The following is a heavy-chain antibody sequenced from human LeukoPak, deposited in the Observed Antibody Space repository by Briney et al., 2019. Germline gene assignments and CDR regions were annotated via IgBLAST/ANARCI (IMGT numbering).Heavy chain of an antibody. CDR1: GFTFSSYV. J-gene: IGHJ4*02. D-gene: IGHD4-23*01. V-gene: IGHV3-48*03. CDR3: ARVSPYGGNSRFDY. CDR2: ISSSGSTI. Sequence: GSLRLSCAASGFTFSSYVMNWVRQAPGKGLEWVSYISSSGSTIYYADSVKGRFTISRDNAKNSLYLQMNSLRAEDTAVYYCARVSPYGGNSRFDYWGQGTLVTVSS.